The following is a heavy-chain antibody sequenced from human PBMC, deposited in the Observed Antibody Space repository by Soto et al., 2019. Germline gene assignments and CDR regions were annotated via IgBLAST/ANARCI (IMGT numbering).Heavy chain of an antibody. V-gene: IGHV4-34*01. Sequence: QVQLQQWGAGLLKPSETLSLTCAVYGGSFSGYYWSWIRQPPGKGLEWIGEINHSGSTNYNPSLKSRVTISVDTAKNQFSLKLSSVTAADTAVYYCARGRGSGSYRYWYFDLWGRGTLVTVSS. CDR2: INHSGST. D-gene: IGHD1-26*01. J-gene: IGHJ2*01. CDR3: ARGRGSGSYRYWYFDL. CDR1: GGSFSGYY.